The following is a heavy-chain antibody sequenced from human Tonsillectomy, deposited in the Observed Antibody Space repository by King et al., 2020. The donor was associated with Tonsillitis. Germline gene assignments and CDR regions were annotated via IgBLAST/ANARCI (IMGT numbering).Heavy chain of an antibody. D-gene: IGHD6-13*01. V-gene: IGHV1-69*06. Sequence: QLVQSGAEVKKPGSSVKVSCKASGGTFSSYAISWVRQAPGQGLEWMGGIIPIFGTANYAQKFQGRVTITADKSTSTAYMELSSLRSEDTAVYYCATQGGGSSWYLPYYYYYMDVWGKGTTVTVSS. CDR3: ATQGGGSSWYLPYYYYYMDV. CDR1: GGTFSSYA. CDR2: IIPIFGTA. J-gene: IGHJ6*03.